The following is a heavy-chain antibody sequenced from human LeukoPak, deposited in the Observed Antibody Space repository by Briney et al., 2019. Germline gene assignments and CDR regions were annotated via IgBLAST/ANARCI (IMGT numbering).Heavy chain of an antibody. CDR1: GFTFSSYA. J-gene: IGHJ4*02. CDR3: AKPDCTNGVCYTPYDY. D-gene: IGHD2-8*01. Sequence: GGSLRLSCAASGFTFSSYAMSWVRQAPGKGLEWVSAISGSGGSTYYADSVKGRFTISRDNSKNTLYLQMNSLRAEDTAVYYCAKPDCTNGVCYTPYDYWGQGTLVTVSS. V-gene: IGHV3-23*01. CDR2: ISGSGGST.